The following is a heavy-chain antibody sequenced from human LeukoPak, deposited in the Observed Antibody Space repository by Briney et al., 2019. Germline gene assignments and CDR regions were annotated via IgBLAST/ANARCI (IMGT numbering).Heavy chain of an antibody. CDR2: IYPGDSDT. D-gene: IGHD3-10*01. V-gene: IGHV5-51*01. CDR3: ARRNPGSGSPHDY. Sequence: GESLKISCEGSGYSFTNYWIGWVREMPGKGLECMGIIYPGDSDTRYSPSFQGQVTISADKSISTAYLQWSSLKASDTAMYYCARRNPGSGSPHDYWGQGTLVTVSS. CDR1: GYSFTNYW. J-gene: IGHJ4*02.